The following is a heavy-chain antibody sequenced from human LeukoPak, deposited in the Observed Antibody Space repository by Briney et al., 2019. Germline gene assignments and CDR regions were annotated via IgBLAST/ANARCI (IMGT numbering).Heavy chain of an antibody. J-gene: IGHJ4*02. CDR2: IIPILGIA. V-gene: IGHV1-69*02. Sequence: SVKVSCKASGGTFSSYTISWVRQAPGQGLEWMGRIIPILGIANYAQKFQGRVTITADKSTSTAYMELSSLRSEDTAVYYCARSVAPDTAMVRLPSPPDYWGQGTLVTVSS. CDR3: ARSVAPDTAMVRLPSPPDY. CDR1: GGTFSSYT. D-gene: IGHD5-18*01.